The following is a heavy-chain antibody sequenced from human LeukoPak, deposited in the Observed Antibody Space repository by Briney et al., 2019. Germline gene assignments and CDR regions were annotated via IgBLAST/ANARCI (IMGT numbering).Heavy chain of an antibody. CDR3: AKDASSGWPNWFDP. Sequence: PAGGSLRLSCAASGFTFRSYDMHWVRQATGKGLEWVSGIGTAGEIYYPGSVKGRFTISRENAKNTVYLQMNSLRAEDTAVYYCAKDASSGWPNWFDPWGQGTLVTVSS. D-gene: IGHD6-19*01. CDR1: GFTFRSYD. CDR2: IGTAGEI. V-gene: IGHV3-13*01. J-gene: IGHJ5*02.